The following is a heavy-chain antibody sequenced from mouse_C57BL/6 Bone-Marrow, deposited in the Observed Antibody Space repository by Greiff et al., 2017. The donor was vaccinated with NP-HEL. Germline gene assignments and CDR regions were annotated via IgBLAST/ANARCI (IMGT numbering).Heavy chain of an antibody. Sequence: VKLMESGPELVKPGASVKLSCKASGYTFTSYDINWVKQRPGQGLEWIGWIYPRDGSTKYNEKFKGKATLTVDTSSSTAYMELHSLTSEDSAVYFCARYRYYDYDYAMDYWGQGTSVTVSS. D-gene: IGHD2-4*01. CDR2: IYPRDGST. J-gene: IGHJ4*01. CDR1: GYTFTSYD. V-gene: IGHV1-85*01. CDR3: ARYRYYDYDYAMDY.